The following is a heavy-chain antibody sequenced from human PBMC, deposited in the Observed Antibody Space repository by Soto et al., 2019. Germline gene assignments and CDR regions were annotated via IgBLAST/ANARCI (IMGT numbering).Heavy chain of an antibody. CDR1: GYTFTGYY. CDR2: INPNSGGT. D-gene: IGHD6-13*01. Sequence: ASVKVSCKASGYTFTGYYMHWVRQAPGQGLEWMRWINPNSGGTNYAQKFQGWVTMTRDTSISTAYMELSRLRSDDTAVYYCARGQAAAGEPYYFDYWGQGTLVTVSS. V-gene: IGHV1-2*04. J-gene: IGHJ4*02. CDR3: ARGQAAAGEPYYFDY.